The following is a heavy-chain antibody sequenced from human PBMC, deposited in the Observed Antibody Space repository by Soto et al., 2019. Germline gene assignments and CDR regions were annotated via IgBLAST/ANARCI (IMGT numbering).Heavy chain of an antibody. V-gene: IGHV4-34*01. J-gene: IGHJ4*02. CDR1: GGSFSGYY. CDR2: INHSGST. CDR3: ARGRRQQLADHFDY. D-gene: IGHD6-13*01. Sequence: SETLSLTCAVYGGSFSGYYWSWIRQPPGKGLEWIGEINHSGSTNYNPSLKSRVTISVDTSKNQFSLKLSSVTAADTAVYYCARGRRQQLADHFDYWGQGTLVTVSS.